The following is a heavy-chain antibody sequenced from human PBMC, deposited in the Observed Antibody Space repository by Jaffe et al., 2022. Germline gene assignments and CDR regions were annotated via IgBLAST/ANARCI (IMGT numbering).Heavy chain of an antibody. J-gene: IGHJ3*02. CDR1: GGTSISSGFMRDA. CDR2: IIPVFGTS. V-gene: IGHV1-69*01. Sequence: QVQLVQSGAEVKKPGSSVKVSCQAYGGTSISSGFMRDAFSWVRQAPGQGLEYMGGIIPVFGTSSYAKKFQGRITITADGSTSTAYMELSSLTSDDTAVYYCARDRGIAAAGRGLPFDIWGQGTMVIVSS. CDR3: ARDRGIAAAGRGLPFDI. D-gene: IGHD6-13*01.